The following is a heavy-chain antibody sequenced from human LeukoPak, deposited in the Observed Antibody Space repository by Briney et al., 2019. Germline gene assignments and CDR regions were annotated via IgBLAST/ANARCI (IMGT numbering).Heavy chain of an antibody. CDR3: ARDAAYGDYPNWFDP. J-gene: IGHJ5*02. CDR2: ISSSGSTI. CDR1: GFTFSGYN. D-gene: IGHD4-17*01. Sequence: GGSLRLSCAASGFTFSGYNLNWVRQAPGKGLEWVSYISSSGSTIYYADSVKGRFTISRDNAKNSLYLQMNSLRAEDTAVYYCARDAAYGDYPNWFDPWGQGTLVTVSS. V-gene: IGHV3-48*04.